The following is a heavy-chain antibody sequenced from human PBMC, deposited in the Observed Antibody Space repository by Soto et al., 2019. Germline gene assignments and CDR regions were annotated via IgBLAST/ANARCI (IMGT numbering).Heavy chain of an antibody. J-gene: IGHJ5*02. D-gene: IGHD2-2*01. CDR3: ARGFDREYQLWFDP. CDR1: GGSVSSGSYY. CDR2: IYYSGST. Sequence: PSETLSLTCTVSGGSVSSGSYYWSWIRQPPGKGLEWIGYIYYSGSTNYNPSLKSRVTISVDTSKNQFSLKLSSVTAADTAVYYCARGFDREYQLWFDPWGQGTLVTVSS. V-gene: IGHV4-61*01.